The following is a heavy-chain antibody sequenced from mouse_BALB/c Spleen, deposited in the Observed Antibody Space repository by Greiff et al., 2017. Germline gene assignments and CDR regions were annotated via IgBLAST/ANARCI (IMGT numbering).Heavy chain of an antibody. CDR3: ARERDMDY. Sequence: EVQLQESGGGLVKPGGSLKLSCAASGFTFSSYAMSWVRQSPEKRLEWVAEISSGGSYTYYPDTVTGRFTISRDNAKNTLYLEMSSLRSEDTAMYYCARERDMDYWGQGTSVTVSS. V-gene: IGHV5-9-4*01. J-gene: IGHJ4*01. CDR1: GFTFSSYA. CDR2: ISSGGSYT.